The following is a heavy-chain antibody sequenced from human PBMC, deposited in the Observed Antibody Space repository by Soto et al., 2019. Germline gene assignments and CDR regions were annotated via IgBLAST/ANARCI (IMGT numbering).Heavy chain of an antibody. CDR2: IDHSGSA. V-gene: IGHV4-34*01. Sequence: QVQLLQWGPGLLKPSETLSLTCAVYGGSLSGFYWSWVRQSPGKRLEWIGEIDHSGSANYNPSLESRVSISVDTSKNQFSLMLSSVTAADTAVYYCARVRYYFNSGAFDYWGQGTLVTVSS. D-gene: IGHD3-10*01. CDR3: ARVRYYFNSGAFDY. J-gene: IGHJ4*02. CDR1: GGSLSGFY.